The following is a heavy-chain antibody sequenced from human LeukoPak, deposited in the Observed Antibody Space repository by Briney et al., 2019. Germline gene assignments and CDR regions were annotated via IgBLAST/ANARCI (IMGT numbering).Heavy chain of an antibody. J-gene: IGHJ5*02. V-gene: IGHV5-10-1*01. CDR3: VRQPPGVYDTTQNWFDP. CDR1: GCGFPSYW. Sequence: GEALQISCRVSGCGFPSYWITWVRQMPGKGLEGRGRIAPSDSYTNYSPSFEGHVAFSVDKSISTVYLQWSSLKASDTAMYYCVRQPPGVYDTTQNWFDPWGQGTLVTVSS. CDR2: IAPSDSYT. D-gene: IGHD3-22*01.